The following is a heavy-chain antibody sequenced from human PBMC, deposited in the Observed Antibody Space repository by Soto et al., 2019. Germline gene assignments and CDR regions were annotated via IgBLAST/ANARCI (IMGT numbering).Heavy chain of an antibody. Sequence: PGGSLRLSCAASGFTFSSYSMNWVRQAPGKGLEWVSYISSSSSTIYYADSVKGRFTISRDNAKNSLYLQMNSLRDEDTAVYYCARAPHGGYGLYYFDYWGQGTLVTVSS. CDR2: ISSSSSTI. V-gene: IGHV3-48*02. D-gene: IGHD5-12*01. CDR3: ARAPHGGYGLYYFDY. CDR1: GFTFSSYS. J-gene: IGHJ4*02.